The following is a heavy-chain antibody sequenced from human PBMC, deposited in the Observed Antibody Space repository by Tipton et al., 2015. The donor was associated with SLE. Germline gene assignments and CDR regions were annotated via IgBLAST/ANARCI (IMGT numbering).Heavy chain of an antibody. CDR1: GGSFSGYY. J-gene: IGHJ6*03. D-gene: IGHD1-26*01. CDR2: INHSGST. V-gene: IGHV4-34*01. CDR3: ARGGAGATYYYYYMDV. Sequence: TLSLTCAVYGGSFSGYYWSWIRQPPGKGLEWIGEINHSGSTNYNPSLKSRVTISVDRSKNQFSLKLSSVTAADTAVYYCARGGAGATYYYYYMDVWGKGTTVTVSS.